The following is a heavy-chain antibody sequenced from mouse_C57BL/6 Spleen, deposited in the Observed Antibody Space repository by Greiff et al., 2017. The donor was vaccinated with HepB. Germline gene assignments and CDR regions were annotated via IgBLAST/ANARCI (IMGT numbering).Heavy chain of an antibody. J-gene: IGHJ1*03. Sequence: EVKVVESEGGLVQPGSSMKLSCTASGFTFSDYYMAWVRQVPEKGLEWVANINYDGSSTYYLDSLKSRFIISRDNAKNILYLQMSSLKSEDTATYYCARGGYYYGSSYRYFDVWGTGTTVTVSS. V-gene: IGHV5-16*01. CDR2: INYDGSST. D-gene: IGHD1-1*01. CDR3: ARGGYYYGSSYRYFDV. CDR1: GFTFSDYY.